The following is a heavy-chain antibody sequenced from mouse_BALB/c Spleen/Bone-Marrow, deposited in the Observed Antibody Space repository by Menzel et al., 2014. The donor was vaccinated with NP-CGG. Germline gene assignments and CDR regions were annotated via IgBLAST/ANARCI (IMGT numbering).Heavy chain of an antibody. CDR1: GYTFTDYN. J-gene: IGHJ3*01. V-gene: IGHV1S29*02. CDR2: TYPYNGGTGGT. CDR3: ARELGGAY. D-gene: IGHD4-1*01. Sequence: VQLQQPGPELVKPGASVKISCKASGYTFTDYNMHWVKQSHGKSLEWIGYTYPYNGGTGGTGYNQKFKSKAILTVDKSSSTAYMELRSLTSEDSAVYYCARELGGAYWGQGTLVTVSA.